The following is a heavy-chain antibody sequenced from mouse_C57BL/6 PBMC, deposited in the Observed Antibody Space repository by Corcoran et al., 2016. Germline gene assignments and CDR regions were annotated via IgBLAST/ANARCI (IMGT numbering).Heavy chain of an antibody. CDR2: INTHSGEP. Sequence: QIQLVQSGPELKKPGETVKISCKASGYTFTTAGMLWVQKMPGKGFKWIGWINTHSGEPKYAEDFKGRFDFSLETSASTAFLQINNLKDDDTATYFFARPHDYSWFAYWGQGILVTVSA. V-gene: IGHV9-4*01. D-gene: IGHD2-4*01. CDR3: ARPHDYSWFAY. CDR1: GYTFTTAG. J-gene: IGHJ3*01.